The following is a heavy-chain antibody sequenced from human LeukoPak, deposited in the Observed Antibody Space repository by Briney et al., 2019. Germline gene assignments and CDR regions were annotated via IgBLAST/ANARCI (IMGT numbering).Heavy chain of an antibody. CDR2: INYSGRT. CDR1: GGSFSGYY. D-gene: IGHD3-22*01. V-gene: IGHV4-34*01. J-gene: IGHJ4*02. CDR3: ARGPSERYYESSGYYYFDY. Sequence: PSETLSLTCAVYGGSFSGYYWTWIRQPPGKGPEWIGEINYSGRTNYNPSLKSRVTISVDTSRNQFSLKVSSVIAADTAVYYCARGPSERYYESSGYYYFDYWGQGTLVTVSS.